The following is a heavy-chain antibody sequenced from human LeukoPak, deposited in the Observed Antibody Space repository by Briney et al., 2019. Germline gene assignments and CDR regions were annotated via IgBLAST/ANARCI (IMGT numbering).Heavy chain of an antibody. CDR3: AKDWDHSSGSYFQH. V-gene: IGHV3-30*02. J-gene: IGHJ1*01. CDR1: GFTFSSYG. Sequence: GGSLRLSCAASGFTFSSYGTHWVRQAPGKGLEGVTFIRYDGSNKYYADSVKGRFTISGDNSKNTLYLQMNSLRAEDTAVYYCAKDWDHSSGSYFQHWGQGTLVTVPS. D-gene: IGHD1-26*01. CDR2: IRYDGSNK.